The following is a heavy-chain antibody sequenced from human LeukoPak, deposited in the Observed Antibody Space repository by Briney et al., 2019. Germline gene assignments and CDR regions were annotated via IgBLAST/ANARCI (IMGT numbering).Heavy chain of an antibody. CDR3: ARGRPHGNDY. CDR1: GFTFSSYW. J-gene: IGHJ4*02. V-gene: IGHV3-74*01. Sequence: PGGSLRLSCAASGFTFSSYWMNWVRQAPGKGLVWVSRIASDGSSTTYADSVKGRFSISGDNAKNTLYLQMNSLGVEDTAVYYCARGRPHGNDYWGQGTLVTVSS. CDR2: IASDGSST. D-gene: IGHD4-23*01.